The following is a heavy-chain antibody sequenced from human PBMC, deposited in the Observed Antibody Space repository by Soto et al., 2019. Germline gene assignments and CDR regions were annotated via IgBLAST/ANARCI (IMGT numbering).Heavy chain of an antibody. V-gene: IGHV3-7*01. Sequence: GGSLRLSCAASRFTISGHAMHWVRQAPGKGLEWVSNINPAGNVQQYADSVKERFTISRDNAKNSLFLQMSGLRVEDTAVYYCATANTTYAFEMWGQGTMVTVSS. J-gene: IGHJ3*02. D-gene: IGHD1-1*01. CDR1: RFTISGHA. CDR3: ATANTTYAFEM. CDR2: INPAGNVQ.